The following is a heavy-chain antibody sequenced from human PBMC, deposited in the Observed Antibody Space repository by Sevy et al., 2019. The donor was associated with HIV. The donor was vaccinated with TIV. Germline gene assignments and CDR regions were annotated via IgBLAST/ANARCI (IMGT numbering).Heavy chain of an antibody. CDR1: GFTFSSYW. J-gene: IGHJ4*02. D-gene: IGHD3-10*01. CDR3: ARDRVYYYGSGSYTYYFDY. V-gene: IGHV3-7*01. CDR2: IKQDGSEK. Sequence: GGSLRLSCAASGFTFSSYWMSWVRQAPGKGLEWVANIKQDGSEKYYVDSVKGRFTISRDNAKNSLYQQMNSLRAEDTAVYYCARDRVYYYGSGSYTYYFDYWGQGTLVTVSS.